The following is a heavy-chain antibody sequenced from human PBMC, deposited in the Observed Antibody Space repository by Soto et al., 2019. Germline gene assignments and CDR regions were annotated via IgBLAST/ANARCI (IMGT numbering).Heavy chain of an antibody. CDR2: IIPIFGTA. CDR1: GGTFSSYA. CDR3: ARVPYYYDSTEYYFDY. Sequence: SVKVSCKASGGTFSSYAISWVRQAPGQGLEWMGGIIPIFGTANYAQKFQGRVTITADESTSTAYMELSSLRSEDTAVYYCARVPYYYDSTEYYFDYWGQGTQVTVSS. J-gene: IGHJ4*02. D-gene: IGHD3-22*01. V-gene: IGHV1-69*13.